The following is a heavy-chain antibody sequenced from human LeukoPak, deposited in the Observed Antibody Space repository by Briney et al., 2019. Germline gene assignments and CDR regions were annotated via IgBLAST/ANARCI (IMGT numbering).Heavy chain of an antibody. CDR3: ARDSRNYDFWSGYSHNWFDL. Sequence: GASVKVSCKASGYTFTSYGISWVRQAPGQGLEWMGWISAYNGNTNYAQKLQGRVTMTTDTSTSTAYMELRSLRSDDTAVYYCARDSRNYDFWSGYSHNWFDLWGQGTLVTVSS. CDR2: ISAYNGNT. D-gene: IGHD3-3*01. V-gene: IGHV1-18*01. J-gene: IGHJ5*02. CDR1: GYTFTSYG.